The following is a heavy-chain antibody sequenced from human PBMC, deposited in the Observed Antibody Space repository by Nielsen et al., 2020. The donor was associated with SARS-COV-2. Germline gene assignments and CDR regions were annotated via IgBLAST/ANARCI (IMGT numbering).Heavy chain of an antibody. CDR2: INHSGST. CDR1: GGSFSGYC. J-gene: IGHJ6*02. CDR3: ARAIVLMVYAIRGSYYYGMDV. V-gene: IGHV4-34*01. D-gene: IGHD2-8*01. Sequence: SETLSLTCAVYGGSFSGYCWSWIRQPPGKGLEWIGGINHSGSTNYNPSLKSRVTISVDTSKNQFSLKLSSVTAADTAVYYCARAIVLMVYAIRGSYYYGMDVWGQGTTVTVSS.